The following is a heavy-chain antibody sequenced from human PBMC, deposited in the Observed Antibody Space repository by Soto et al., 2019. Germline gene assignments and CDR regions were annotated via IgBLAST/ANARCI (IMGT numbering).Heavy chain of an antibody. CDR2: ISAYNGNT. CDR3: ARVTMVRGVILAYYGMDV. J-gene: IGHJ6*02. V-gene: IGHV1-18*04. D-gene: IGHD3-10*01. CDR1: GGTFTSYG. Sequence: ASVKVSCKASGGTFTSYGISWVRQAPGQGLEWMGWISAYNGNTNYAQKLQGRVTMTTDTSTSTAYMELRSLRSDDTAVYYCARVTMVRGVILAYYGMDVWGQGTTVTVSS.